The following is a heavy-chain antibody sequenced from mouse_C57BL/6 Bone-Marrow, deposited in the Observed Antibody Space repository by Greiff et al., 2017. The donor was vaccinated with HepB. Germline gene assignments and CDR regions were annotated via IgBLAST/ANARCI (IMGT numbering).Heavy chain of an antibody. CDR3: ARPSLLLLFDY. D-gene: IGHD2-10*01. V-gene: IGHV1-55*01. Sequence: QVQLQQPGAELVKPGASVKMSCKASGYTFTSYWITWVKQRPGQGLEWIGDIYPGSGSTNYNEKFKGKATLTVDTSSSTAYMHLSSLTSEDSAVYYCARPSLLLLFDYWGQGTTLTVSS. CDR1: GYTFTSYW. CDR2: IYPGSGST. J-gene: IGHJ2*01.